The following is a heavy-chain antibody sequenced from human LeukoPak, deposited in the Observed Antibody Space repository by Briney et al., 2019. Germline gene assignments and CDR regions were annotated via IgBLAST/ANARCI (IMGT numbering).Heavy chain of an antibody. D-gene: IGHD2-2*01. CDR2: IKQDGSEK. Sequence: GGSLRLSCAASGFTFSSYWMSWVRQAPGKGLEWVANIKQDGSEKYYVDSVKGRFTISRDNAKNSLYLQINSLRAEDTAVYYCARLVPAAFFDYWGQGTLVTVSS. CDR1: GFTFSSYW. CDR3: ARLVPAAFFDY. J-gene: IGHJ4*02. V-gene: IGHV3-7*01.